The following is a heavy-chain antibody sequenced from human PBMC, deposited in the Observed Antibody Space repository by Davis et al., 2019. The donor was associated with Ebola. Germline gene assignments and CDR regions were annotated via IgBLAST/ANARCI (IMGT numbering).Heavy chain of an antibody. J-gene: IGHJ4*02. V-gene: IGHV4-59*01. Sequence: MPGGSLRLSCTVSGGSISNYYWSWIRQPPGKGLEWIGYIYYSGSTNYNPSLESRVTISVDTSKNQFSLKLSSVTAADTAVYYCARAKRYFDWFGGNDYWGQGTLVTVSS. D-gene: IGHD3-9*01. CDR1: GGSISNYY. CDR3: ARAKRYFDWFGGNDY. CDR2: IYYSGST.